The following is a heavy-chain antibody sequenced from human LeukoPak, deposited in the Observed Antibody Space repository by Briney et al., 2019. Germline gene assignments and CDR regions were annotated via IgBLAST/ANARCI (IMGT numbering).Heavy chain of an antibody. Sequence: PSETLSLTCAVYGGSFSGYYWSWIRQPPGKGLEWIGEINHSGSTNYNPSLKGRVTISVDTSKNQFSLKLSSVTAADTAVYYCARGAHWITMVRGVRGWFDPWGQGTLVTVSS. CDR1: GGSFSGYY. J-gene: IGHJ5*02. CDR3: ARGAHWITMVRGVRGWFDP. D-gene: IGHD3-10*01. V-gene: IGHV4-34*01. CDR2: INHSGST.